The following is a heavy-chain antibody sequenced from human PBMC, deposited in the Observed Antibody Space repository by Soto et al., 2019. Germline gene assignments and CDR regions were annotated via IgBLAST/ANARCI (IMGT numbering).Heavy chain of an antibody. V-gene: IGHV3-66*01. J-gene: IGHJ3*02. CDR1: GFTVSSTY. Sequence: PGGSLRLSCAASGFTVSSTYMSWVRQAPGKGLEWVSLIYSGGSTYYADSAKGRFTISRDNSKNTLYLQMNSLRAEDTAVYYCARVTYYYDSSGSWAYDALDIWGQGTMVTVSS. CDR3: ARVTYYYDSSGSWAYDALDI. CDR2: IYSGGST. D-gene: IGHD3-22*01.